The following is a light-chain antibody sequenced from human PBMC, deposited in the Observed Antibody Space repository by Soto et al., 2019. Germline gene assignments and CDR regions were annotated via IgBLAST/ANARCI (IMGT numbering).Light chain of an antibody. CDR3: CSYAGGYIYL. V-gene: IGLV2-11*01. Sequence: QSVLTQPRSVSGSPGQSVTISCTGTGNDVGAYNYVSWYQQHPGRHPKLMIYDVTKWPSGVPERFSGSKSGNTASLTISGLQAEDEADYFCCSYAGGYIYLFGTGTKVTVL. CDR2: DVT. CDR1: GNDVGAYNY. J-gene: IGLJ1*01.